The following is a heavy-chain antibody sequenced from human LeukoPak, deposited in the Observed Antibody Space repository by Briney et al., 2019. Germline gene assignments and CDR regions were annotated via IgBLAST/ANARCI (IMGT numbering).Heavy chain of an antibody. CDR2: IIPIRGIA. D-gene: IGHD3-10*01. CDR3: ARDGDYYYGMDV. Sequence: GASVKVSFKASGGTFSSYAISWVRQAPGQGLEWMGRIIPIRGIANYAQKFQGRVTITADKSTSTAYMELSSLRSEDTAVYYCARDGDYYYGMDVWGQGTTVTVSS. CDR1: GGTFSSYA. J-gene: IGHJ6*02. V-gene: IGHV1-69*04.